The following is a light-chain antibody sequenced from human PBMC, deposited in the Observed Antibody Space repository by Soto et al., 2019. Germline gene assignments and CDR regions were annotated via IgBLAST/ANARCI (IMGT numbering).Light chain of an antibody. CDR1: QSLLHSNGYNY. V-gene: IGKV2-28*01. J-gene: IGKJ1*01. Sequence: EIVMPQSPISLAVTPGETASISCRSSQSLLHSNGYNYLDWYLQKPGQSPQLLIYLGSNRASGVPSRFSGSGSGTDFTLTISCLQSEDFATYYCQQYYSYPLTFGQGTKVDI. CDR3: QQYYSYPLT. CDR2: LGS.